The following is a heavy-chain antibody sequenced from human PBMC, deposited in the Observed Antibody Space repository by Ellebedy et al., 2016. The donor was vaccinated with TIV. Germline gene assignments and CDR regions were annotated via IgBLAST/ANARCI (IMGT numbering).Heavy chain of an antibody. CDR3: ARPGGHYDSSGYSRNTYFDY. CDR2: IDPGDSNI. CDR1: GYTFTNSW. V-gene: IGHV5-51*01. D-gene: IGHD3-22*01. J-gene: IGHJ4*02. Sequence: GESLKISCKGPGYTFTNSWIGWVRQMPGKGLEWMGNIDPGDSNIRYSPSFQGQVTISADKSISTAYLQWSSLKASDTAMYYCARPGGHYDSSGYSRNTYFDYWGQGTLVTVSS.